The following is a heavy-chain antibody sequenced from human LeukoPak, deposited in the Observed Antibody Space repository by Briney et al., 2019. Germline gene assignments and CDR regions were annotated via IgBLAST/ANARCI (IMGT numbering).Heavy chain of an antibody. CDR1: GFTFSSYA. D-gene: IGHD3-16*01. CDR3: AKSGGSWTNYFDY. CDR2: ISGSGGST. Sequence: GGSLRLSCAASGFTFSSYAMSWVRQAPGKGLEWVSAISGSGGSTYYADSVKGRLTISRDNSKNTLYLQMNSLRAEDTAVYYCAKSGGSWTNYFDYWGQGTLVTVSS. V-gene: IGHV3-23*01. J-gene: IGHJ4*02.